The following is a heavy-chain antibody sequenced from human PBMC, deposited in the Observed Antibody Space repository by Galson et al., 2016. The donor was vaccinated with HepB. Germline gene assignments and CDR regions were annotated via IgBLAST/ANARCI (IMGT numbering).Heavy chain of an antibody. D-gene: IGHD6-13*01. J-gene: IGHJ5*02. CDR3: AKEKYSSSWYNAWFDP. V-gene: IGHV3-23*01. CDR1: GFTFSNYA. CDR2: ISGSGDST. Sequence: SLRLSCAASGFTFSNYAMSWVRQAPGKGLEWVSAISGSGDSTYHADSVKGRFTISRDNSKNTLYLQMNSLRGEDTAVYYCAKEKYSSSWYNAWFDPWGQGTLVTVSS.